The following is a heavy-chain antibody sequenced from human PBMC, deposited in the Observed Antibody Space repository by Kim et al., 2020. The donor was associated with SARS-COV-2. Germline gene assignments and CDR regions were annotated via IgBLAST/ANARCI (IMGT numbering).Heavy chain of an antibody. D-gene: IGHD2-15*01. CDR3: AGQPGREGYCSGGSCYEDYFDD. CDR1: GCSISSSSYY. Sequence: SETLSLTCTVSGCSISSSSYYWGWIRQPPGKGLEWIGSIYYSGSSYYNPSLKSRATIAVDTSKNQFYLMLSSVTAADTAVYYWAGQPGREGYCSGGSCYEDYFDDWGQGTLVTVSS. V-gene: IGHV4-39*01. J-gene: IGHJ4*02. CDR2: IYYSGSS.